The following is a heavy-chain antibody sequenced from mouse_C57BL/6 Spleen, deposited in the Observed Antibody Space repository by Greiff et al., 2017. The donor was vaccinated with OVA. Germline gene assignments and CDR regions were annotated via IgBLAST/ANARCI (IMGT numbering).Heavy chain of an antibody. D-gene: IGHD3-2*02. J-gene: IGHJ4*01. CDR1: GYSITSDY. CDR3: ARYRGSGYVGDYAMDY. Sequence: EVQLQESGPGLAKPSQTLSLTCSVTGYSITSDYWNWIRQFPGNKLEYMGYISYSGSTYYNPSLKSRISLTRDTSKNQYYLQLNSVTTEDTATYYGARYRGSGYVGDYAMDYWGQGTSVTVSS. CDR2: ISYSGST. V-gene: IGHV3-8*01.